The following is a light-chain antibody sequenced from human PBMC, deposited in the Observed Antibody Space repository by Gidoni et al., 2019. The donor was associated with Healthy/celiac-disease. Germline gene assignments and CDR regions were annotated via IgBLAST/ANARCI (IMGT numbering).Light chain of an antibody. J-gene: IGKJ1*01. CDR2: GAS. V-gene: IGKV3-20*01. CDR1: QSVSSSY. CDR3: QQYGSSET. Sequence: EIVLTQSPGTLSLSPGERATLSCRSSQSVSSSYLAWYQQKPGQAPRLLIYGASSRATGIPAMFSGSVSGTHFTLTISRLEPEDFAVDYCQQYGSSETFGQGTKVEIK.